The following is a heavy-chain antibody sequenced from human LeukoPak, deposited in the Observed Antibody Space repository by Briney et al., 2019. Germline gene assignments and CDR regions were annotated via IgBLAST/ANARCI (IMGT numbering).Heavy chain of an antibody. CDR1: GYKLTDNW. D-gene: IGHD6-19*01. V-gene: IGHV1-2*02. CDR3: ATSSGWKSNIDY. CDR2: INTKTGAT. J-gene: IGHJ4*02. Sequence: ASVKVSCKAFGYKLTDNWIHWVRQAPGQGLEWMGWINTKTGATNIAQKFQGRVTMTRDTSISTAYMELSRLRSDDTAVFYCATSSGWKSNIDYWGQGTLVTVSS.